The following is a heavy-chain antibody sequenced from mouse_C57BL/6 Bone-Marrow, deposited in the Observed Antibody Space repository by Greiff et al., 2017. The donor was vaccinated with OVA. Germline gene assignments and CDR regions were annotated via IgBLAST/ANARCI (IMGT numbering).Heavy chain of an antibody. J-gene: IGHJ2*01. CDR1: GYTFTSYW. V-gene: IGHV1-55*01. D-gene: IGHD2-2*01. Sequence: QVQLQQPGAELVKPGASVKMSCKASGYTFTSYWITWVKQRPGQGLEWIGDIYPGSGSTNYNEKFKSKATLSVDTSYSTAYMQLSSLTSEDSAVYYCARDGGYGYDLYFDYWGQGTTLTVSS. CDR2: IYPGSGST. CDR3: ARDGGYGYDLYFDY.